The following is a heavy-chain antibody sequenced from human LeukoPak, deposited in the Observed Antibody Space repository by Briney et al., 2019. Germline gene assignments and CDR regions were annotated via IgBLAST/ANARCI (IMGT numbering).Heavy chain of an antibody. V-gene: IGHV3-30*02. CDR2: TRFDGSIK. CDR3: AKDSIQGDTALDY. Sequence: GGSLRLSCAASGFTFSNYGMHWVRRAPGKGLEWVAFTRFDGSIKYYADSVKGRFTISRDNSKNTLYLQMSSLRAEDTAVFYCAKDSIQGDTALDYWGQGTPVTVSS. J-gene: IGHJ4*02. CDR1: GFTFSNYG. D-gene: IGHD5-18*01.